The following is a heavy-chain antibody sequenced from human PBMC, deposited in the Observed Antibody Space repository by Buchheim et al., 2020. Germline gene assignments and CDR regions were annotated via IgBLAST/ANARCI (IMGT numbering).Heavy chain of an antibody. CDR1: RFTFGSYA. CDR3: ARGIAAAGKGPFDY. D-gene: IGHD6-13*01. V-gene: IGHV3-30-3*01. CDR2: ISYDGSNK. J-gene: IGHJ4*02. Sequence: QVHLVESGGGVVQPGTSLRLSCRASRFTFGSYAMHWVRQAPGKGLEWVAVISYDGSNKYNADSVKGRFSISRENSKTTLYLQMNSLRAEDSAVYYCARGIAAAGKGPFDYWGQGTL.